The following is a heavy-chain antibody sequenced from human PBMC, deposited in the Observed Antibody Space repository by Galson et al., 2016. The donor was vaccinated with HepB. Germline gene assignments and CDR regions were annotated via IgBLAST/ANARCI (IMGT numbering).Heavy chain of an antibody. Sequence: TLSLTCTVSGGSVSSGAYFWTWIRHHPGEGLEWIGHFHYSGRLSYNPSLKSPIIISVDTFKNQFSLKVYSVTAADTAVYYCARVGGYEGFYWGQGTLVIVSS. CDR1: GGSVSSGAYF. J-gene: IGHJ4*02. D-gene: IGHD5-12*01. CDR3: ARVGGYEGFY. CDR2: FHYSGRL. V-gene: IGHV4-31*01.